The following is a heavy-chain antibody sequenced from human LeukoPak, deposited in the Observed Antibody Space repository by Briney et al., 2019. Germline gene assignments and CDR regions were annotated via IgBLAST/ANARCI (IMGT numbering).Heavy chain of an antibody. D-gene: IGHD6-19*01. CDR3: AIPYSSGWLDAFDI. CDR2: IYHSGST. Sequence: PSETLSLTCTVSGYSISSGYYWGWIRQPPGKGLEWIGSIYHSGSTYYNPSLKSRVTISVDTSKNQFSLKLSSVTAADTAVYYCAIPYSSGWLDAFDIRGQGTMVTVSS. J-gene: IGHJ3*02. CDR1: GYSISSGYY. V-gene: IGHV4-38-2*02.